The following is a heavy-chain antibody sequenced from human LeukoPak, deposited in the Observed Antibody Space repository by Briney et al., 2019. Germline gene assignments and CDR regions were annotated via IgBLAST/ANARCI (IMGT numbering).Heavy chain of an antibody. CDR2: INHSGST. Sequence: SETLSLTCAVYGGSFSGYYWSWIRQPPGKGLEWIGEINHSGSTNYNPSLKSRVTISVDTSKNQFSLKLSSVTAADTAVYYCARELGYCSSTSCRDTNYWGQGTLVTVSS. CDR3: ARELGYCSSTSCRDTNY. V-gene: IGHV4-34*01. J-gene: IGHJ4*02. D-gene: IGHD2-2*01. CDR1: GGSFSGYY.